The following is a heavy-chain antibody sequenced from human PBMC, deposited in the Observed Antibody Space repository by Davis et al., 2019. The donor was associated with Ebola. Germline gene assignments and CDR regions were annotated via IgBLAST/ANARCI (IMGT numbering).Heavy chain of an antibody. J-gene: IGHJ4*02. CDR3: ARELDYFDY. Sequence: MPSETLSLTCAVYGGSFSGYYWSWIRQPPGKGLEWIGEINHSGSTNYNPSLKSRVTISVDTSKNQFSLKLSSVTAADTAVYYCARELDYFDYWGQGTLVTVSS. CDR1: GGSFSGYY. V-gene: IGHV4-34*01. CDR2: INHSGST.